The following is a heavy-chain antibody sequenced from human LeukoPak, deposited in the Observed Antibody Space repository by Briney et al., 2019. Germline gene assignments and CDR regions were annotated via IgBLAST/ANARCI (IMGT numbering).Heavy chain of an antibody. CDR2: IYYSGST. CDR3: ARDSPTLGVRGAVSNWFDP. V-gene: IGHV4-59*12. Sequence: SETLSLTCTVSGGSISSYYWSWIRQPPGKGLEWIGYIYYSGSTNYNPSLKSRVTISVDTSKNQFSLKLSSVTAADTAVYYCARDSPTLGVRGAVSNWFDPWGQGTLVTVSS. D-gene: IGHD1-26*01. J-gene: IGHJ5*02. CDR1: GGSISSYY.